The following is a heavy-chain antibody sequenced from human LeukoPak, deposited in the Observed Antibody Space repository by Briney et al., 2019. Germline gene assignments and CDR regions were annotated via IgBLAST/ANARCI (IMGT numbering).Heavy chain of an antibody. CDR2: IYHSGST. Sequence: SETLSLTCTVSGGSISSGGYYWSWIRQPPGKGLEWIGYIYHSGSTYYNPSLKSRVTISVDRSKNQFSLKLSSVTAADTAVYYCARELRFLDGFDYWGQGTLVTVSS. D-gene: IGHD3-3*01. J-gene: IGHJ4*02. CDR3: ARELRFLDGFDY. V-gene: IGHV4-30-2*01. CDR1: GGSISSGGYY.